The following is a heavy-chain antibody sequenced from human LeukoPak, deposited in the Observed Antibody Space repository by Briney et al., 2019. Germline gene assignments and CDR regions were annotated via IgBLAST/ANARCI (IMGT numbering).Heavy chain of an antibody. CDR1: GGSISNYY. D-gene: IGHD5-24*01. CDR2: MYYTGSA. Sequence: SETLSLTXSVSGGSISNYYWSWIRQPPGKGLEWIGYMYYTGSANYNPSLKSRVTISVDTSKNQFSLKLSSVTAADTAVYYCARERTGWLHFFDYWGQGTLVTVSS. J-gene: IGHJ4*02. V-gene: IGHV4-59*01. CDR3: ARERTGWLHFFDY.